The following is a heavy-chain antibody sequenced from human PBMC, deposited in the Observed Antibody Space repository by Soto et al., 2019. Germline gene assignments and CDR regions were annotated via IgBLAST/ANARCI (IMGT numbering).Heavy chain of an antibody. CDR1: GFTVSSNY. Sequence: GGSLRLSCAASGFTVSSNYMSWVRQAPGKGLEWVSVIYSGGSTYYADSVKGRFTISRHNSKNTLYLQMNSLRAEDTAVYYCARGVGSGVVVPAAMRYFQHWDQGTLVTVSS. J-gene: IGHJ1*01. CDR3: ARGVGSGVVVPAAMRYFQH. D-gene: IGHD2-2*01. V-gene: IGHV3-53*04. CDR2: IYSGGST.